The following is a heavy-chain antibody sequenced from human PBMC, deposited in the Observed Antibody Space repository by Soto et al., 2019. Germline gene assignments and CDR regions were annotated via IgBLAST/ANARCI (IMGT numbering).Heavy chain of an antibody. V-gene: IGHV3-30*18. Sequence: QVQLVESGGGVFQPGRSLRLSCAASGFTFSTYGMHWVRQAPGKGLEWVAAMSYDGTKQYYVDFVKGRFTISRDNSRNTLFLQLNSLRDEDTAVYYCAKEYGSTWIDLWGQGTPVTVSS. D-gene: IGHD6-13*01. CDR3: AKEYGSTWIDL. CDR2: MSYDGTKQ. J-gene: IGHJ5*02. CDR1: GFTFSTYG.